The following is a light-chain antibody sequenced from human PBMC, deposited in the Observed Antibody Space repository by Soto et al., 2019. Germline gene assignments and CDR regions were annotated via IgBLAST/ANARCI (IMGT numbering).Light chain of an antibody. V-gene: IGKV3-20*01. CDR1: QAVGSIY. CDR3: QQFVTSPRYT. Sequence: EILLTQSPGTLSLSPGERATLSCRTSQAVGSIYLAWYQQKPGQAPRLLIYEASRRATGIPGRFSGSWSGTDFTLTISRLEPEDFALYYCQQFVTSPRYTFGQGTKLEI. J-gene: IGKJ2*01. CDR2: EAS.